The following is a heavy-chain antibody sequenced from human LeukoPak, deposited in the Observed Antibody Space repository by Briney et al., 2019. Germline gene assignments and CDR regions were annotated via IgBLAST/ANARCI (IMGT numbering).Heavy chain of an antibody. CDR1: GGSFSGYY. Sequence: PSETLSLTCAVYGGSFSGYYRSWIRQPPGKGLEWIGEINHSGSTNYNPSLKSRVTISVDTSKNQFSLKLSSVTAADTAVYYCARGLSSTSCYFDYWGQGTLVTVSS. V-gene: IGHV4-34*01. J-gene: IGHJ4*02. CDR3: ARGLSSTSCYFDY. D-gene: IGHD2-2*01. CDR2: INHSGST.